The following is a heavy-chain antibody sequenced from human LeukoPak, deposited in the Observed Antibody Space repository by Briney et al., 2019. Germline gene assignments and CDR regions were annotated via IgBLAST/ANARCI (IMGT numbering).Heavy chain of an antibody. D-gene: IGHD6-19*01. CDR2: IIPIFGTA. Sequence: EASVKVSCKASGGTFSSYAISWVRQAPGQGLEWMGGIIPIFGTANYAQKFQGRVTITAGESTSTAYMELSSLRSEDTAVYYCASHITVAGTDNYYYYGMDVWGQGTTVTVSS. CDR1: GGTFSSYA. CDR3: ASHITVAGTDNYYYYGMDV. J-gene: IGHJ6*02. V-gene: IGHV1-69*13.